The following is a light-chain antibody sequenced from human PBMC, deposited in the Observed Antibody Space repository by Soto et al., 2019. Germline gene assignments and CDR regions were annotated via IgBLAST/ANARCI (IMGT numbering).Light chain of an antibody. Sequence: DVVLTQSPLSLPVNFGQPASISCRSSKSLVYSDGNTHLSWFHQRPGQSPRRLIYRVSSRDSVVPDRFSGSGSGTDFTLEISRVEAEDVGIYFCTQGTHWPRTFGQGTKVEVK. CDR3: TQGTHWPRT. CDR1: KSLVYSDGNTH. V-gene: IGKV2-30*01. J-gene: IGKJ1*01. CDR2: RVS.